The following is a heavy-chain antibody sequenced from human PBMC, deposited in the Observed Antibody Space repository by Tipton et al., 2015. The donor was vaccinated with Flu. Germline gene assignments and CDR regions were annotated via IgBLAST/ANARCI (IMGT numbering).Heavy chain of an antibody. Sequence: TLSLTCTVFGGSIGSSTYYWGWIRQPPGKGLEWIGSLYDSGITYYNPSLKSRVTISLDTSKNQFSLKLISVTAADTAVYYCARRGYGDYAPIDYWGQGTLVTVSS. CDR3: ARRGYGDYAPIDY. CDR2: LYDSGIT. J-gene: IGHJ4*02. CDR1: GGSIGSSTYY. D-gene: IGHD4-17*01. V-gene: IGHV4-39*07.